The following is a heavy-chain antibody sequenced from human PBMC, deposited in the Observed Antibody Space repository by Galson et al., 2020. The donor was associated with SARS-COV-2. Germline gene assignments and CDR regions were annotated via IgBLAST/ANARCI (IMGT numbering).Heavy chain of an antibody. CDR3: ARDPWSTNGMDV. V-gene: IGHV1-3*01. J-gene: IGHJ6*02. Sequence: AQVKVSCKASGYTFTSYAMHWVRQAPGQRLEWMGWINAGNGNTKYSQKFQGRVTITRDTSASTAYMELSSLRSEDTAVYYCARDPWSTNGMDVWGQGTTVTVSS. D-gene: IGHD2-2*01. CDR2: INAGNGNT. CDR1: GYTFTSYA.